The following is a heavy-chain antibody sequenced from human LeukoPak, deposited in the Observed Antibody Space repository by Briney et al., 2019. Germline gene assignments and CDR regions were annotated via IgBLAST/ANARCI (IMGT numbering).Heavy chain of an antibody. J-gene: IGHJ4*02. CDR2: INLDGSGQ. V-gene: IGHV3-7*01. CDR3: ARDNNLEFDY. CDR1: GFTFSSYW. Sequence: GGSLRLSCAASGFTFSSYWMSWVRQAPGKGLEWVANINLDGSGQYYVDSVKGRFTISRDNAKNSLFLQMNSLRVEDTAVYYCARDNNLEFDYWGQGTLVTVSS. D-gene: IGHD2/OR15-2a*01.